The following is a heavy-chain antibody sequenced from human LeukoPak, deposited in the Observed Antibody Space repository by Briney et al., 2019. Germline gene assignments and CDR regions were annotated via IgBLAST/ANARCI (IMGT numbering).Heavy chain of an antibody. Sequence: ASVKVSCKASGYTFTGYYMHWVRQAPGQGLEWMGRINPNSGGTNYAQKFQGRVTMTRDTSISTAYMELSRLRSDDTAVYYCAGSRIQLWGLDYRGQGTLVTVSS. CDR3: AGSRIQLWGLDY. CDR2: INPNSGGT. J-gene: IGHJ4*02. CDR1: GYTFTGYY. D-gene: IGHD5-18*01. V-gene: IGHV1-2*06.